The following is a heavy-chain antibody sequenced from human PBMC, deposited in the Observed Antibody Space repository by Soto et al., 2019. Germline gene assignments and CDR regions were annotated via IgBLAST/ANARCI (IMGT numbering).Heavy chain of an antibody. CDR2: ISAYNGDT. Sequence: ASVKVSCKASGYTFTNYGISWVRQAPGQGLEWMGWISAYNGDTDYAQNVQGRVTMTTDTSTTTACMELRSPRSDDTAMYYCARDSLGTETTSWLDPWGQGTLVTVSS. CDR1: GYTFTNYG. D-gene: IGHD4-4*01. CDR3: ARDSLGTETTSWLDP. V-gene: IGHV1-18*04. J-gene: IGHJ5*02.